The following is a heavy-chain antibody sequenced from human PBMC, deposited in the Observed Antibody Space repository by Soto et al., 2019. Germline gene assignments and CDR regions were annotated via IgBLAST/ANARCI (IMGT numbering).Heavy chain of an antibody. V-gene: IGHV1-18*01. D-gene: IGHD2-21*02. Sequence: QVQLVQSGAEVKKPGASVKVSCKASGYTFTSYGISWVRQAPGQGLEWMGWISAYNGNTNYAQKLQGRVTMTTDTPTSTAYMELRRLRSDDTAVYYCARDHRLQTSNGVWFYWGQGPLVTVSS. CDR3: ARDHRLQTSNGVWFY. J-gene: IGHJ4*02. CDR1: GYTFTSYG. CDR2: ISAYNGNT.